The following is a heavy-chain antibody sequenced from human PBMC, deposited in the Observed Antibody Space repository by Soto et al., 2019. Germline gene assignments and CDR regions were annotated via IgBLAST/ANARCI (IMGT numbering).Heavy chain of an antibody. CDR3: ARDRERGEKDYFDH. CDR2: INPSGGNT. V-gene: IGHV1-46*01. Sequence: ASVKVSCKASGYTFTNYYVHWVRQAPGPGLEWIGIINPSGGNTNYAQMFQGRVTMTRDTSTSTVYMELTSLRSEDTAVYYCARDRERGEKDYFDHWGQGTRVTVSS. CDR1: GYTFTNYY. D-gene: IGHD3-10*01. J-gene: IGHJ4*02.